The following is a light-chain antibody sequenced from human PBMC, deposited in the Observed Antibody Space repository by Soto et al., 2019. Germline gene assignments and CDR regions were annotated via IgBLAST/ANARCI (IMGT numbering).Light chain of an antibody. Sequence: QSVLTQPASVSGSPGQSITFSCTGTSSDIGAYSYVSWYQQHPGKAPKLIIYDVTYRPSGVSTRFSGSRSGTTASLTISGLQAEDEADYYCTSYTSSSTLVFGGGTKLTVL. V-gene: IGLV2-14*01. J-gene: IGLJ2*01. CDR2: DVT. CDR1: SSDIGAYSY. CDR3: TSYTSSSTLV.